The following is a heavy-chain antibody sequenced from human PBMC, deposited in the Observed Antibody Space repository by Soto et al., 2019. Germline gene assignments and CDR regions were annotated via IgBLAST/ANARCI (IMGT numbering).Heavy chain of an antibody. D-gene: IGHD3-10*02. J-gene: IGHJ4*02. CDR2: INPSDGST. CDR3: ARSHVRRRPTDY. CDR1: GYSITSHY. Sequence: ASVKVSCKASGYSITSHYMHWVRQARGQGLEWMGIINPSDGSTKYAQKFQGRVSMTGDTSASTVYMELSSLRSEDTAVYFCARSHVRRRPTDYWGQGTLLTVSS. V-gene: IGHV1-46*01.